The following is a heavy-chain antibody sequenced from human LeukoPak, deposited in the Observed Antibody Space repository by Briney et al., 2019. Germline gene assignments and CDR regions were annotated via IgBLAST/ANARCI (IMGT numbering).Heavy chain of an antibody. Sequence: GGSLRLSCAVSGFTFSSYEMNWVRQAPGKGLEWVSYITRDASTIYYADSVKGRFTISRDNAKNSLYLRMNSLRAEDTAVYYCARGRSSGYYNWFDPWGQGTLVTVSS. CDR1: GFTFSSYE. J-gene: IGHJ5*02. CDR2: ITRDASTI. D-gene: IGHD3-22*01. V-gene: IGHV3-48*03. CDR3: ARGRSSGYYNWFDP.